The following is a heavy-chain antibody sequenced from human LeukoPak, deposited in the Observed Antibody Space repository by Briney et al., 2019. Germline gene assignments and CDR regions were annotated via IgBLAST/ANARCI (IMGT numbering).Heavy chain of an antibody. J-gene: IGHJ4*02. Sequence: PGGSLRLSCAASGFTFSSYEMNWVRQAPGKGLEWVSYISSSGSTIYYADSVKGRFTISRDNAKNSLYLQMNSLRAEDTAVYYCARDYKYAFDNWGQGTLVTVSS. CDR3: ARDYKYAFDN. CDR2: ISSSGSTI. D-gene: IGHD5-24*01. V-gene: IGHV3-48*03. CDR1: GFTFSSYE.